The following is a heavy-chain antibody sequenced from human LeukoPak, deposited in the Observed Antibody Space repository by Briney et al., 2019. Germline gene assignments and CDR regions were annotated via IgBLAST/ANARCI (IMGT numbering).Heavy chain of an antibody. D-gene: IGHD4-17*01. CDR2: VYHSGST. V-gene: IGHV4-30-2*01. Sequence: SETLSLTCAVSGGSISSGGYSWSCIRQPPGKGLEWIGYVYHSGSTYYNPSLKSRVTISVDRSKNQFSLKLSSVTAADTAVYYCASDYGDHEYFQHWGQGTLVTVSS. CDR3: ASDYGDHEYFQH. CDR1: GGSISSGGYS. J-gene: IGHJ1*01.